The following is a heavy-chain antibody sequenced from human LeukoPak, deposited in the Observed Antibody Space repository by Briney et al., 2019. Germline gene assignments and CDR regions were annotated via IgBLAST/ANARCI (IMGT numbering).Heavy chain of an antibody. V-gene: IGHV2-5*01. CDR3: AHSVLGSGYELDY. CDR1: GFSLSTTGVG. CDR2: IYWHDDN. D-gene: IGHD5-12*01. J-gene: IGHJ4*02. Sequence: SGPTLVKPTQTLTLTCTFSGFSLSTTGVGVGWIRQPPGKALSVLELIYWHDDNLYSPSLKSRLTITKDTSTNHVVLTMPNMDPVDTATYYCAHSVLGSGYELDYWGQGTLVTASA.